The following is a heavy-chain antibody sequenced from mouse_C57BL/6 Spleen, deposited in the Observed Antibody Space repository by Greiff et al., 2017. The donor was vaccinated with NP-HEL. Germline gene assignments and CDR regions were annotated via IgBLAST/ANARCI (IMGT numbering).Heavy chain of an antibody. Sequence: VQLKESGAELVKPGASVKLSCTASGFNIKDYYMHWVKQRTEQGLEWIGRIDPEDGEAKYATKFQGKATITADTSSNTAYLQLSSLTSEDTAFYYCARDYYVSRTYFDDGGQGTTLTVSS. D-gene: IGHD1-1*01. CDR2: IDPEDGEA. J-gene: IGHJ2*01. CDR1: GFNIKDYY. CDR3: ARDYYVSRTYFDD. V-gene: IGHV14-2*01.